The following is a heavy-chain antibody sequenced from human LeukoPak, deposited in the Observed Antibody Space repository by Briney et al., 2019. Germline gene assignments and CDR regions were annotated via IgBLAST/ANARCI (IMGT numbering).Heavy chain of an antibody. J-gene: IGHJ4*02. CDR1: SGSISGHY. CDR3: ARDGPFYFDY. V-gene: IGHV4-59*11. CDR2: IHYTEIT. D-gene: IGHD3-16*01. Sequence: SETLSLTCTVSSGSISGHYWSWIRQAPGKGLEWIGYIHYTEITTYNPSLKSRVAISLDTSKNRFSLNLKSVTAADTAVYYCARDGPFYFDYWGQGTLVTVSS.